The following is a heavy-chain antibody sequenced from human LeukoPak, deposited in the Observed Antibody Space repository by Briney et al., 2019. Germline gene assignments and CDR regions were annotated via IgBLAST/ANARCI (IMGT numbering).Heavy chain of an antibody. CDR2: ISYDGSNK. CDR1: GFTFSSYA. D-gene: IGHD3-3*01. CDR3: ARVSKNYDFWSGYYDYYYYYGMDV. J-gene: IGHJ6*02. V-gene: IGHV3-30-3*01. Sequence: GRSLRLSCAASGFTFSSYAMHWVRQAPGKGLEWVAVISYDGSNKYYADSVKGRFTISRDNSKNTLYLQMNSLRAEDTAVYYRARVSKNYDFWSGYYDYYYYYGMDVWGQGTTVTVSS.